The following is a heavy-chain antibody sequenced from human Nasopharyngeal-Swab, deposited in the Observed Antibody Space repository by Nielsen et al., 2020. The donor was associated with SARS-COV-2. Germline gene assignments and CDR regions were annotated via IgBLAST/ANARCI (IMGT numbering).Heavy chain of an antibody. CDR1: GFTFSSYG. CDR2: TWYDGSNK. Sequence: GGPLKSSGAASGFTFSSYGMHWVRPASGKGLEWVAVTWYDGSNKYYADSVKGRFTISRDNSKNTLYLQMNSLRAEDTAVYYCARDKERAGYSRGWYEFGGQGTLVTVSS. D-gene: IGHD6-19*01. V-gene: IGHV3-33*01. CDR3: ARDKERAGYSRGWYEF. J-gene: IGHJ4*02.